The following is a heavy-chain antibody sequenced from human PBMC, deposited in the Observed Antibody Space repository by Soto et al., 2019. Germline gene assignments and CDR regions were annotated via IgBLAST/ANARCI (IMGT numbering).Heavy chain of an antibody. CDR2: ISAYNGNT. CDR3: ARTDLWFGELFPDSGPYYFVY. D-gene: IGHD3-10*01. Sequence: QVQLVQSGAEVKKPGASVKVSCKASGYTFTSYGISWVRQAPGQGLEWMGWISAYNGNTNYAQKLQGRVTMTTDTTTRTAYMELRSLRSDDTAVYDCARTDLWFGELFPDSGPYYFVYWGKVTLVTVSS. CDR1: GYTFTSYG. V-gene: IGHV1-18*01. J-gene: IGHJ4*02.